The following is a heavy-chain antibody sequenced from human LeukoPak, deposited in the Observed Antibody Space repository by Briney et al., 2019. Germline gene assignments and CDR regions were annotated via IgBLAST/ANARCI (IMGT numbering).Heavy chain of an antibody. V-gene: IGHV4-39*01. CDR2: IYYSGST. CDR3: AIRGYYDSSGYSPPTPFDY. Sequence: SETLSLTCSVSGDSISSSSYYWGWIRQPPGKGLEWIGSIYYSGSTYYNPSLKSRVTISVDTSKNQFSLKLSSVTAADTAVYYCAIRGYYDSSGYSPPTPFDYWGQGTLVTVSS. D-gene: IGHD3-22*01. CDR1: GDSISSSSYY. J-gene: IGHJ4*02.